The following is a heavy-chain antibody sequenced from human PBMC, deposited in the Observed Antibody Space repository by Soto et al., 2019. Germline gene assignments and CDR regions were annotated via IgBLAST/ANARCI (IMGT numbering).Heavy chain of an antibody. CDR3: ARDGELAVAGSYYYYYGMDV. CDR1: GGSFSGYY. V-gene: IGHV4-34*01. J-gene: IGHJ6*02. CDR2: INHSGST. D-gene: IGHD6-19*01. Sequence: SETLSLTCAVYGGSFSGYYWSWIRQPPGKGLEWIGEINHSGSTNYNPSLKSRVTISVDTSKNQFSLKLSSVTAADTAVYYCARDGELAVAGSYYYYYGMDVWGQGTTVTVSS.